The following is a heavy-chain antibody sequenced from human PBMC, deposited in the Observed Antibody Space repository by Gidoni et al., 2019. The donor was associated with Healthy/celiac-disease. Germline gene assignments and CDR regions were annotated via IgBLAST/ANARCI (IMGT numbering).Heavy chain of an antibody. CDR3: ARGPRIAADVDWFDP. V-gene: IGHV3-48*02. Sequence: EGQLVESGGGLVQPGGSLRLSSAASGFAFSSYSMNWVRQAPGKGLEWVSYISSSSSTIYYADSVKGRFTISRDNAKNSLYLQMNSLRDEDTAVYYCARGPRIAADVDWFDPWGQGTLVTVSS. D-gene: IGHD6-6*01. J-gene: IGHJ5*02. CDR1: GFAFSSYS. CDR2: ISSSSSTI.